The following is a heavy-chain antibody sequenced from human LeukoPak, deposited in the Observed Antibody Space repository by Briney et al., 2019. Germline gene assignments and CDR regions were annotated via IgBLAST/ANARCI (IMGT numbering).Heavy chain of an antibody. CDR1: GFTFSRYA. CDR3: ARDLKLNSGWAFDY. D-gene: IGHD6-19*01. V-gene: IGHV3-33*01. J-gene: IGHJ4*02. Sequence: GGSLGLSCAASGFTFSRYAMHWVRQAPGKGLEWMAVIWFDGGNKYYADSVKGRFTISRDNSRNTVFLQMDSLGAEDTAVYYCARDLKLNSGWAFDYWGQGSLVTVSS. CDR2: IWFDGGNK.